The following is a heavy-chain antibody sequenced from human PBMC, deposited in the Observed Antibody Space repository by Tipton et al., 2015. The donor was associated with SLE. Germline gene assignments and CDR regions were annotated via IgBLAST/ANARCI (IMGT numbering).Heavy chain of an antibody. D-gene: IGHD2-15*01. Sequence: GSLRLSCAASGFTFSTYWMSWVRQAPGKGLEWVANINQDVSEKYYVDSVQGRFTISRDNAKNSLYLQMNSLRGEDTAVYYCARLRREVAVGASFYYYYYMDVWGKGAPVTVSS. J-gene: IGHJ6*03. V-gene: IGHV3-7*01. CDR2: INQDVSEK. CDR3: ARLRREVAVGASFYYYYYMDV. CDR1: GFTFSTYW.